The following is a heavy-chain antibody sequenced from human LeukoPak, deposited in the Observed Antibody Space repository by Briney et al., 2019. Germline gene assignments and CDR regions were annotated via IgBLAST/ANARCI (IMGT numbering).Heavy chain of an antibody. V-gene: IGHV4-31*03. CDR2: IYYSGST. Sequence: PSQTLSLTCTVSGGSISSGGYYWSCIRQHPGKGLECIGYIYYSGSTNYNPSLKSRVTISVDTSKNQFSLKLSSVTAADTAVYYCTRDGGSGSYYVARGFDYWGQGTLVTVSS. J-gene: IGHJ4*02. CDR1: GGSISSGGYY. D-gene: IGHD3-10*01. CDR3: TRDGGSGSYYVARGFDY.